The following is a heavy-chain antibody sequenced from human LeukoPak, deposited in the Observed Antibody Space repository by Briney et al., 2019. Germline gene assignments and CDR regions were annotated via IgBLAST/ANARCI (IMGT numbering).Heavy chain of an antibody. D-gene: IGHD6-19*01. Sequence: GGSLRLSCAASGFTFSSYAMHWVRQAPGKGLEWVAVISYDGSNKYYADSVKGRFTISRDNSKNTLYLQMNSLRAEDTAVYYCARGGKIALAGTRSPQYFQHWGQGTLVTVSS. CDR1: GFTFSSYA. V-gene: IGHV3-30*04. CDR3: ARGGKIALAGTRSPQYFQH. J-gene: IGHJ1*01. CDR2: ISYDGSNK.